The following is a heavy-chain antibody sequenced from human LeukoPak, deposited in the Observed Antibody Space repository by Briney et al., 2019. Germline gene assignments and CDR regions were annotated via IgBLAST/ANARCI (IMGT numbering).Heavy chain of an antibody. CDR3: AKEGGEYQLLAFDY. Sequence: GGSLRLSCAASGFTFSSYGMHWVRQAPGKGLEWVAFIRYDGSNKYYADSVKGRFTISRDNSKNTLYLQMNSLRAEDTAVYYCAKEGGEYQLLAFDYWGQGTLVTVSS. CDR2: IRYDGSNK. D-gene: IGHD2-2*01. V-gene: IGHV3-30*02. CDR1: GFTFSSYG. J-gene: IGHJ4*02.